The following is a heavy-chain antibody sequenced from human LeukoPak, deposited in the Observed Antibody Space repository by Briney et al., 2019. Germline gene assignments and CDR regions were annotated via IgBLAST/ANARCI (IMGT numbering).Heavy chain of an antibody. D-gene: IGHD3-10*01. CDR3: AKDLGGSGSS. CDR1: GFVFGDYA. J-gene: IGHJ5*02. Sequence: GGSLRLSCATSGFVFGDYAMNWIRQAPGKGLEWVSGISGSGGTTYFADSVKGRFTISRDNSKNTLYLQMNSLRAEDTAVYYCAKDLGGSGSSWGQGTLVTVSS. V-gene: IGHV3-23*01. CDR2: ISGSGGTT.